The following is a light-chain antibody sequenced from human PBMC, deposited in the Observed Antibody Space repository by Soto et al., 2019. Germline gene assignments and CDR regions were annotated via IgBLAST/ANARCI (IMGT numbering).Light chain of an antibody. CDR1: QSVSSSY. CDR2: GAS. J-gene: IGKJ1*01. V-gene: IGKV3-20*01. CDR3: QQYGSSPRT. Sequence: DIGLTQSPGTLSLSPGERATLSSRALQSVSSSYLSWYQQKPGQAPRLRIYGASIRATGIADRFSGSGSGTDFTLTISRLEPEDFAVYYCQQYGSSPRTFGQGTKVEIK.